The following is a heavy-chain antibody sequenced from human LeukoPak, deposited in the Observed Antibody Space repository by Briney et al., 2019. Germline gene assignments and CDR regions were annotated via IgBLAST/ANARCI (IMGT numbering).Heavy chain of an antibody. CDR2: LNPGGGST. CDR1: GFTFRNYA. V-gene: IGHV3-23*01. CDR3: ATPIRDRYCSGGSCYSPFDF. D-gene: IGHD2-15*01. Sequence: PGGSLRLSCAASGFTFRNYAMSWFRQAPGKGLGWVSALNPGGGSTHYADSVKGRFTIARDNSKNTLYLQMNSLGVEDTAVYYCATPIRDRYCSGGSCYSPFDFWGQGTLVTVSS. J-gene: IGHJ4*02.